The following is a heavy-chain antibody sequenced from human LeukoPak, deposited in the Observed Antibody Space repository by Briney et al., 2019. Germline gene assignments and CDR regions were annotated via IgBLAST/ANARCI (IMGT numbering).Heavy chain of an antibody. J-gene: IGHJ4*02. D-gene: IGHD6-19*01. V-gene: IGHV3-7*03. CDR2: IKRDRSEK. CDR1: GFTFNSYW. Sequence: PGGSLRLSCAASGFTFNSYWMNWVRQAPGKGLEWVANIKRDRSEKYYVDSVKGRFTISRDNAKNSLDLQMNSLRVEDTAVYYCARLGPASSGWPESFDYWGQGTLVTVSS. CDR3: ARLGPASSGWPESFDY.